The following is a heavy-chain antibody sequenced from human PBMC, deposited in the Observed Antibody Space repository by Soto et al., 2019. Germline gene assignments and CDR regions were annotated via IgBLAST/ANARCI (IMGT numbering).Heavy chain of an antibody. Sequence: QAQVLESGGGLVTPGGTLTLSCSGSGFSFSNFFASWLRHSPGKGLEWISSISNSGAKIYYADSVRGRFTISRDNARGTFNLHMTNVRVEDSGVYFCARVLTMYGVGGGSYTGMTAWGPGTPVAVSS. CDR1: GFSFSNFF. CDR2: ISNSGAKI. CDR3: ARVLTMYGVGGGSYTGMTA. V-gene: IGHV3-11*01. D-gene: IGHD3-16*01. J-gene: IGHJ6*01.